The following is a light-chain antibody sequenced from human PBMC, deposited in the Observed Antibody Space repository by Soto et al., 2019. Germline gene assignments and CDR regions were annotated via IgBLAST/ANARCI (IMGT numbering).Light chain of an antibody. CDR2: NSN. CDR3: QCYYDGLSVVV. CDR1: SSNIGAGYD. V-gene: IGLV1-40*01. Sequence: QAVVTQPPSVSGAPGQRVTISCTGSSSNIGAGYDVHWYQQLPGAAPKLLISNSNSRPSGVPDRFSGSKSGTSASLAITGRQAEDEADYYCQCYYDGLSVVVFGGGTKVTVL. J-gene: IGLJ2*01.